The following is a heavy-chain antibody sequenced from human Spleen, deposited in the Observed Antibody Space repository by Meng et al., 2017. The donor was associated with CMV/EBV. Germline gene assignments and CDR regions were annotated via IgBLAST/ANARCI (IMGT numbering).Heavy chain of an antibody. D-gene: IGHD3-3*01. CDR1: GFSFSDYY. CDR2: ISSSGNSV. V-gene: IGHV3-11*04. Sequence: GGSLRLSCAASGFSFSDYYMSWIRQAPGEGLEWLSYISSSGNSVYYADSVKGRFTISRDNAKNSLYLQMNSLRVEDTAVYWCARGVWSGDAAHDHYYGMDVWGQGTTVTVSS. CDR3: ARGVWSGDAAHDHYYGMDV. J-gene: IGHJ6*02.